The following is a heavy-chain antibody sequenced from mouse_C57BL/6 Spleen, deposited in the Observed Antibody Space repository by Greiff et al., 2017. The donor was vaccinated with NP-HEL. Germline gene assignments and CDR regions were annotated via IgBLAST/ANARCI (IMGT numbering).Heavy chain of an antibody. CDR3: ARGRLRRTSDAMDY. Sequence: EVQLVESGGGLVKPGGSLKLSCAASGFTFSSYAMSWVRQPPEKRLEWVATISDGGSYTYYPDNVKGRFTISRDNAKNNLYLQMSHLKSEDTAMYYCARGRLRRTSDAMDYWGQGTSVTVSS. V-gene: IGHV5-4*01. D-gene: IGHD2-4*01. CDR2: ISDGGSYT. J-gene: IGHJ4*01. CDR1: GFTFSSYA.